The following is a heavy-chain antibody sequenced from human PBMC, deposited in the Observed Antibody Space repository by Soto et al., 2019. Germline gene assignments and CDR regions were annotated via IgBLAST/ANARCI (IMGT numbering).Heavy chain of an antibody. CDR1: GFTFSSYA. Sequence: GGSLRLSCAASGFTFSSYAMHWVRQAPGTGLEYVSGINSDGGSTYYANSVKGRFTISRDNSKNTLYFQMGSLRAEDMAVYYCVRVGGYCSGGSCSDYMDVWGKGTTVTVSS. CDR3: VRVGGYCSGGSCSDYMDV. CDR2: INSDGGST. D-gene: IGHD2-15*01. J-gene: IGHJ6*03. V-gene: IGHV3-64*01.